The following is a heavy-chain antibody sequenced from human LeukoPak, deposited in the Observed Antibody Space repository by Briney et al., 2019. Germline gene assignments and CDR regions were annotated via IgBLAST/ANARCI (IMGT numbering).Heavy chain of an antibody. D-gene: IGHD6-19*01. CDR3: ARDHTSGPAVKQWLGFDP. J-gene: IGHJ5*02. V-gene: IGHV4-30-2*01. Sequence: SQTLSLTCAVSGGSISSGGYSWSWIRQPPGKGLEWIGYIYHSGSTYYNPSLKSRVTMSVDTSKNQFSLKLSSVTAADTAVYYCARDHTSGPAVKQWLGFDPWGQGTLVTVSS. CDR1: GGSISSGGYS. CDR2: IYHSGST.